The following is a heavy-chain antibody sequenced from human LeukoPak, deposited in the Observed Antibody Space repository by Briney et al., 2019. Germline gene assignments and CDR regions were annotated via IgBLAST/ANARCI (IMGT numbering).Heavy chain of an antibody. CDR2: ISSSSTYI. V-gene: IGHV3-21*01. CDR1: GFIFDSYT. Sequence: PGGSLRLSCAAPGFIFDSYTMNWVRQAPAKGLEWVSSISSSSTYIYYADSVKGRFTISRDNARNSVYLQVNSLSADDTAVYYCARAVAVSVGRYYGMDVWGQGTTVTVSS. D-gene: IGHD4-17*01. J-gene: IGHJ6*02. CDR3: ARAVAVSVGRYYGMDV.